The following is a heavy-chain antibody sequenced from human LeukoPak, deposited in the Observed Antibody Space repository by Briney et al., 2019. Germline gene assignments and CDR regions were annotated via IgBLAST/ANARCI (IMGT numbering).Heavy chain of an antibody. D-gene: IGHD5-24*01. Sequence: SETLSLTCIVSGGSVSSYYWSWIRQPPGKGLEWIGYVHYSGTTNYNPSLKSRVTMSVDTSKNQLSLKLTSVTAADTAVYYCSREGPRRDGYNADNWGQGTLVTVSS. CDR1: GGSVSSYY. V-gene: IGHV4-59*02. CDR3: SREGPRRDGYNADN. J-gene: IGHJ4*02. CDR2: VHYSGTT.